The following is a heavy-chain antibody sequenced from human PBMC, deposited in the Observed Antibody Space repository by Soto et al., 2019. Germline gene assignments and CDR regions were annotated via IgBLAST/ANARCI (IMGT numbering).Heavy chain of an antibody. V-gene: IGHV4-61*01. Sequence: QVQLQESGPGLLKASETLSLTCSVSGGSVRSGNHFWNWIRQPPGRGLEWLGYMYYTGVTNYNPSLKRRVSMSGDTSKDQFSLNLTSLTAADTAVYYWARGGEPLGYYGLDVWGQGTTVTVSS. CDR3: ARGGEPLGYYGLDV. CDR1: GGSVRSGNHF. J-gene: IGHJ6*02. CDR2: MYYTGVT.